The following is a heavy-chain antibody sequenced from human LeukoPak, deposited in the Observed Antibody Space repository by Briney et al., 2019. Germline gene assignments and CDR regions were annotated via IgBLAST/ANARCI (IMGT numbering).Heavy chain of an antibody. J-gene: IGHJ4*02. D-gene: IGHD6-13*01. V-gene: IGHV3-74*01. CDR1: GFTFSSYW. CDR3: AREGGTFSAIAAAGAESPY. CDR2: INSDGSST. Sequence: GGSLRLSCAASGFTFSSYWMHWVRQAPGKGLVWVSCINSDGSSTSYADSVKGRFTISRDNAKNTLYLQMNSLRAEDTAVYYCAREGGTFSAIAAAGAESPYWGQGTLVTVSS.